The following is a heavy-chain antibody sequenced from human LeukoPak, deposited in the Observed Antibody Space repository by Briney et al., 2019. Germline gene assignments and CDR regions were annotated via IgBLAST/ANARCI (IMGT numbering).Heavy chain of an antibody. Sequence: TGESLKISCKTSGYSFTDYWIGWVRQMPGKGLEWMGFIYPSDSGTRYSPSFQGQVTISADKSISTAYLQWSSLKASDTAMYYCARRPWLRKTLGAAFDIWGQGTMVTVSS. CDR2: IYPSDSGT. V-gene: IGHV5-51*01. J-gene: IGHJ3*02. CDR1: GYSFTDYW. CDR3: ARRPWLRKTLGAAFDI. D-gene: IGHD5-12*01.